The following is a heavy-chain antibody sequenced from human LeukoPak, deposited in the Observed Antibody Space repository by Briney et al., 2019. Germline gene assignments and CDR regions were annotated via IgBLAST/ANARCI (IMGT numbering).Heavy chain of an antibody. J-gene: IGHJ4*02. CDR2: IYTSGST. Sequence: SETLSLTCTVSGGSTSSYYWSWIRQPAGKGLEWIGRIYTSGSTNYNPSLKSRVTMSVDTSKNQFSLKLSSVTAADTAVYYCASGQWTLYYFDYWGQGTLVTVSS. CDR3: ASGQWTLYYFDY. D-gene: IGHD6-19*01. V-gene: IGHV4-4*07. CDR1: GGSTSSYY.